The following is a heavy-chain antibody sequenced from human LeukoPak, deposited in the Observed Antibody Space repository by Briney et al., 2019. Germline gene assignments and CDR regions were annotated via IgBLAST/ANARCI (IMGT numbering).Heavy chain of an antibody. D-gene: IGHD6-6*01. CDR3: ASFKWNRRIAARQEDYFDY. J-gene: IGHJ4*02. CDR2: IYPGDSDS. CDR1: GYSFPTYW. Sequence: GESLKISCKVSGYSFPTYWIGWVRHIPGKGLERMWIIYPGDSDSRYSPSFQGHVTISADKSISTAYLQWRSLKASETAMYYCASFKWNRRIAARQEDYFDYWGQGTLVSVSS. V-gene: IGHV5-51*01.